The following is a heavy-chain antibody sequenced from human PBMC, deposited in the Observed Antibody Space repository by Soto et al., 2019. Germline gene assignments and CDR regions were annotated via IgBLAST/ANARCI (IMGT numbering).Heavy chain of an antibody. J-gene: IGHJ6*02. CDR3: ARDWVAAAENYYGMDV. CDR1: GGSISSYY. CDR2: IYYSGST. Sequence: PSETLSLTCTVSGGSISSYYWSWIRQPPGKGLEWIGYIYYSGSTNYNPSLKSRVTISVDTSKNQFSLKLSSVTAADTAVYYCARDWVAAAENYYGMDVCGQGTTVTVSS. D-gene: IGHD6-13*01. V-gene: IGHV4-59*01.